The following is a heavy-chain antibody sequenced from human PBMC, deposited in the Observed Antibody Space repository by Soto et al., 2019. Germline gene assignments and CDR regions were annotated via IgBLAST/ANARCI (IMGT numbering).Heavy chain of an antibody. CDR3: ARGDQDIVVTRGAFDI. D-gene: IGHD3-22*01. CDR1: GGTFSSYA. Sequence: SVKVSCKASGGTFSSYAISWVRQAPGQGLEWMGGIIPIFGTANYAQKFQGGVTITADESTSTAYMELSSLRSEDTAVYYCARGDQDIVVTRGAFDIWGQGTMVTVSS. CDR2: IIPIFGTA. J-gene: IGHJ3*02. V-gene: IGHV1-69*13.